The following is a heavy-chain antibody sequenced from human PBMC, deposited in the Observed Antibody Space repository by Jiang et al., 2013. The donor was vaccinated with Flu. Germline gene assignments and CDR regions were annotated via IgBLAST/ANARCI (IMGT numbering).Heavy chain of an antibody. CDR2: IDWDDDK. CDR3: ARFPNWNDLTYYYGMDV. D-gene: IGHD1-20*01. Sequence: KPTQTLTLTCTFSGFSLSTSGMCVSWIRQPPGKALEWLARIDWDDDKYYSTSLKTRLTISKDTSKNXVVLTMTNMDPVDTATYYCARFPNWNDLTYYYGMDVWGQGTTVTVSS. V-gene: IGHV2-70*11. CDR1: GFSLSTSGMC. J-gene: IGHJ6*02.